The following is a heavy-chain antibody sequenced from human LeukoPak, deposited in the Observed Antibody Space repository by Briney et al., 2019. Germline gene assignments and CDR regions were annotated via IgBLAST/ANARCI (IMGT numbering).Heavy chain of an antibody. J-gene: IGHJ5*02. D-gene: IGHD6-19*01. CDR1: GGSISSSSYY. CDR2: IYYSGST. Sequence: PSETLSLTCTVSGGSISSSSYYWGWIRQPPGKGLEWIGSIYYSGSTYYNPSLKSRVTKSVDTSKNQFSLKLSSVTAADTAVYYCARGSSGWNNWFDPWGQGTLVTVSS. V-gene: IGHV4-39*07. CDR3: ARGSSGWNNWFDP.